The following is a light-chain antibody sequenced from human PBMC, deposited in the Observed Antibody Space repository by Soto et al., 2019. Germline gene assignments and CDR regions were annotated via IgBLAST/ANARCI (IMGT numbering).Light chain of an antibody. J-gene: IGKJ3*01. CDR2: DAS. V-gene: IGKV3-11*01. Sequence: DIVLTQSPATLSLSPGDRVTLSCRASQTVGRFLSWYQHSPGQGPRLLVYDASNRATGVPARFSGSGSETDFTLTISSLEPEDFAVYYCQQRQGFGPGTKVDIK. CDR3: QQRQG. CDR1: QTVGRF.